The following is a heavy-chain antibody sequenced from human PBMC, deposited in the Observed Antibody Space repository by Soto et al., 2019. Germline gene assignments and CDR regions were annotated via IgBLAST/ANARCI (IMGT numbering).Heavy chain of an antibody. D-gene: IGHD3-9*01. Sequence: EVQLVESGGGLVQPGGSLRLSCAAPGFTFGSYWMHWVRQAPGKGLVWVSHISLDGSRTNYADSVKGRFTITRDNAKSTFKLIINLLRADDTAEYYSTRAPPGYSLDYCYYGMDVGSQGTTVTVS. CDR2: ISLDGSRT. J-gene: IGHJ6*02. CDR1: GFTFGSYW. V-gene: IGHV3-74*01. CDR3: TRAPPGYSLDYCYYGMDV.